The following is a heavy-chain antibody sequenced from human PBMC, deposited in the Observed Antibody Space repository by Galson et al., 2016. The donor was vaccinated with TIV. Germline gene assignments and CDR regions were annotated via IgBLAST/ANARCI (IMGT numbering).Heavy chain of an antibody. CDR3: ARVYISYFFDY. D-gene: IGHD3-10*01. J-gene: IGHJ4*02. V-gene: IGHV3-30*04. CDR2: MSYDGRDK. CDR1: GFTFSSYG. Sequence: SLRLSCAVSGFTFSSYGMHWVRQTPGKGLAWVAFMSYDGRDKNYADSVKGRFRISRDKSKNTLYLQMNSLRAEDTAVYYCARVYISYFFDYWGQGTLVTVSS.